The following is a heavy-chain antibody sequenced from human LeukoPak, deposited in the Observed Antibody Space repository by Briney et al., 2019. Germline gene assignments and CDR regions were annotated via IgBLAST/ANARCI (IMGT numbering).Heavy chain of an antibody. V-gene: IGHV3-33*01. J-gene: IGHJ6*02. CDR1: GFTFSSYG. Sequence: GGSLRLSCAASGFTFSSYGMPWVRQAPGKGLEWVAVIWYDGSNKYYADSVKGRFTISRDNSKNTLYLQMNSLRAEDTAVYYCARDSGTYCGGDCYLYYYGMDVWGQGTTVTVSS. CDR2: IWYDGSNK. D-gene: IGHD2-21*02. CDR3: ARDSGTYCGGDCYLYYYGMDV.